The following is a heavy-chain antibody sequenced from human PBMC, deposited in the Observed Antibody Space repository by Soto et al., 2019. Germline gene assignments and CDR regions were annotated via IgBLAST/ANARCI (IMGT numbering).Heavy chain of an antibody. V-gene: IGHV3-7*03. J-gene: IGHJ6*02. Sequence: GGSLRLSCVRSGFTFSRNWMGWVRQAPGKGLEWVANMSPAETEKYYVDSVRGRFTISRDGAENSLHLQMNSLRDEDTALYYCARYGFTNGLELWGQGTTVTVSS. CDR3: ARYGFTNGLEL. CDR1: GFTFSRNW. D-gene: IGHD3-10*01. CDR2: MSPAETEK.